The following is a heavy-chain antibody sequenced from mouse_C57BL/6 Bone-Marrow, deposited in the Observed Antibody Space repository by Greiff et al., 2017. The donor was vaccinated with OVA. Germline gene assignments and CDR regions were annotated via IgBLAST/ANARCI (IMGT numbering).Heavy chain of an antibody. CDR1: GFSLTSYA. J-gene: IGHJ1*03. D-gene: IGHD1-1*01. Sequence: VMLVESGPGLVAPSQSLSITCTVSGFSLTSYAISWVRQPPGKGLEWLGVIWTGGGTNYNSALKSRLSISKDNSKSQVFLKMNSLQTDDTARYYCARKRYGSSYWYFDVWGTGTTVTVSS. CDR2: IWTGGGT. CDR3: ARKRYGSSYWYFDV. V-gene: IGHV2-9-1*01.